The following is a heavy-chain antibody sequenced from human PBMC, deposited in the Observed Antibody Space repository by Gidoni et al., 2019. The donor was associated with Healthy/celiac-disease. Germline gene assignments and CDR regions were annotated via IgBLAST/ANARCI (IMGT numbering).Heavy chain of an antibody. V-gene: IGHV1-69*01. J-gene: IGHJ5*02. CDR3: ARKGRVGATVGDNWFDP. D-gene: IGHD1-26*01. Sequence: QVQLVQSGAEVKKPGSSVTVSCKASGGTFSSYAISWVRQAPGQGLEWMGGILPIFGTANYAQKFQGRVTITADESTSTAYMELSSLRSEDTAVYYCARKGRVGATVGDNWFDPWGQGTLVTVSS. CDR2: ILPIFGTA. CDR1: GGTFSSYA.